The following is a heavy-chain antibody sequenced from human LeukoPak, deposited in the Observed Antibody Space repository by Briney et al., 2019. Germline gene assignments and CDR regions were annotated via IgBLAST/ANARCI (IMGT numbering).Heavy chain of an antibody. CDR2: ISGSGGST. CDR3: AKISASGGSYRAAFDI. J-gene: IGHJ3*02. V-gene: IGHV3-23*01. CDR1: GFTFNSYA. Sequence: GGSLRLSCAASGFTFNSYAMSWVRQAPGKGLEWVSAISGSGGSTYYADSVKGRFTMSRDNSKNTLYLQVNSLRAEDTAVYYCAKISASGGSYRAAFDIWGQGTMVTVSS. D-gene: IGHD1-26*01.